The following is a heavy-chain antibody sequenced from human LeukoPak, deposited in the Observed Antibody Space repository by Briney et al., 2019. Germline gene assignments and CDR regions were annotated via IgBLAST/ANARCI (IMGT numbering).Heavy chain of an antibody. CDR2: IYYSGST. V-gene: IGHV4-61*01. J-gene: IGHJ6*02. CDR3: ARDYGGNSGDYYYFYGMDV. D-gene: IGHD4-23*01. CDR1: GGSISSSYYY. Sequence: PSETLSLTCTVSGGSISSSYYYWSWIRQPPGKGLEWIGYIYYSGSTNYNPSLKSRVTISVDTSKNQFSLKLSSVTAADTAVYYCARDYGGNSGDYYYFYGMDVWGQGTTVTVSS.